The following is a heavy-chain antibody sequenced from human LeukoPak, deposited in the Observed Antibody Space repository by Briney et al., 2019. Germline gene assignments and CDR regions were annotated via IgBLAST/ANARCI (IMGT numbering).Heavy chain of an antibody. CDR3: ARVLSSSLPFDY. V-gene: IGHV3-21*01. CDR1: GFTFSSSA. Sequence: GGSLRLSCAASGFTFSSSAMNWVRQAPGKGLEWVSSINNVGSHIYYADSVKGRFTISRDNAKNSLYLQMNSLRAEDTAVHYCARVLSSSLPFDYWGQGTLVTVSS. J-gene: IGHJ4*02. D-gene: IGHD6-13*01. CDR2: INNVGSHI.